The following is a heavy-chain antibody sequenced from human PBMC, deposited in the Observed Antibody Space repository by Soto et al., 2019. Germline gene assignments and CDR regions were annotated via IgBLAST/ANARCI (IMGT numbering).Heavy chain of an antibody. D-gene: IGHD6-19*01. CDR2: IYYSGST. CDR3: ATSFLAVVGPDYFDD. CDR1: GGSIINSSLY. Sequence: SETLSLTCNVSGGSIINSSLYWGLIRQPPGKGLEWIGNIYYSGSTYYNPSLKSRGTMFVDTSKNQFSLRLTSVTAADTAVYYCATSFLAVVGPDYFDDWGHGTLVT. J-gene: IGHJ4*01. V-gene: IGHV4-39*01.